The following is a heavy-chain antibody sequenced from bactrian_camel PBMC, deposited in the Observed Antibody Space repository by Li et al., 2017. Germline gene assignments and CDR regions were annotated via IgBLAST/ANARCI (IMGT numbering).Heavy chain of an antibody. Sequence: HVQLVESGGGLVQPGGSLRLSCAASGFAFSSYYMYWVRQAPGKGLEWVSSISRGGTTYYADSVKGRFTISRDNAKNTLYLLMNSLKPEDTAVYYCAPGLGGYWSFDYWGQGTQVTVS. V-gene: IGHV3S1*01. CDR1: GFAFSSYY. D-gene: IGHD2*01. CDR2: SISRGGTT. J-gene: IGHJ6*01. CDR3: APGLGGYWSFDY.